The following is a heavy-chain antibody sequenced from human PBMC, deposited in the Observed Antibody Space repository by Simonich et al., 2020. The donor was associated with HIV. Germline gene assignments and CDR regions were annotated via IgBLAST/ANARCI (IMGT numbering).Heavy chain of an antibody. CDR3: ARRSGYALDY. CDR1: GGSFSGYY. Sequence: QVHLQQWGAGLLKPSETLSLTCAVYGGSFSGYYWSWIRQPPGEGLEWIGEIDHSESTSYNPSLKSRVTMSVDTSKNQFSLKLTSVTAADTAVYYCARRSGYALDYWGQGTLVTVSS. D-gene: IGHD5-12*01. V-gene: IGHV4-34*01. J-gene: IGHJ4*02. CDR2: IDHSEST.